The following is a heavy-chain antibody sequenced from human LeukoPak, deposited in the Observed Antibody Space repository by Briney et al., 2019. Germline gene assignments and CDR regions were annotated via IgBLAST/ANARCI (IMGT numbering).Heavy chain of an antibody. D-gene: IGHD3-22*01. CDR2: ISSSGSTI. Sequence: GGSLRLSCAASGFTFSSYEMNWVRQAPGKGLEWVSYISSSGSTIYYADSVKGRFTISRDNAKNSLYLQMNSLRAEDTAVYYCARDDLMYYDSSGAKEIGYWGQGTLVTVSS. J-gene: IGHJ4*02. CDR3: ARDDLMYYDSSGAKEIGY. V-gene: IGHV3-48*03. CDR1: GFTFSSYE.